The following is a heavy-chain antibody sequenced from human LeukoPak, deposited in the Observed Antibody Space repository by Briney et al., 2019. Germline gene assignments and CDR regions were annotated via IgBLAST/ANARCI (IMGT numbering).Heavy chain of an antibody. CDR3: ARDLRDYYGSGSYKAFDY. J-gene: IGHJ4*02. CDR1: GFTFSNAW. V-gene: IGHV3-15*01. Sequence: GGSLRLSCAASGFTFSNAWMSWIRQAPGKGLEWVGRIKSKTDGGTTDYAAPVKGRFTISRDDSKNTLYLQMNSLRAEDTAVYYCARDLRDYYGSGSYKAFDYWGQGTLVTVSS. D-gene: IGHD3-10*01. CDR2: IKSKTDGGTT.